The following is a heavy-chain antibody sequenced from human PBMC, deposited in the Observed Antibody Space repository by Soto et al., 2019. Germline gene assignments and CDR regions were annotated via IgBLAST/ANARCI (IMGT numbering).Heavy chain of an antibody. CDR3: TTARRRYFDWLLDYYYYGMDV. Sequence: GGSLRLSCAASGFPFSNAWMNWVRQAPGKGLEWVGRIKSKTDGGTTDYAAPVKGRFTISRDDSKNTLCLQMNSLKTEDTAVYYCTTARRRYFDWLLDYYYYGMDVWGQGTTVTVSS. J-gene: IGHJ6*02. D-gene: IGHD3-9*01. CDR2: IKSKTDGGTT. V-gene: IGHV3-15*07. CDR1: GFPFSNAW.